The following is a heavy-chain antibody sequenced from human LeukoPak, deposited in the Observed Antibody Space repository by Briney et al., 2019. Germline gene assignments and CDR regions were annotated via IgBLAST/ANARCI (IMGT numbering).Heavy chain of an antibody. CDR2: ISYDGGNK. Sequence: GGSLRLSCTASGLTFSSYTMHWVRQAPGKGLEWVAVISYDGGNKYYTGSVKGGFTISRDNSKSTLYLQMNSLRAEDTAVYYCATLYGSGTYDYRGQGTLVTVSS. CDR1: GLTFSSYT. D-gene: IGHD3-10*01. CDR3: ATLYGSGTYDY. J-gene: IGHJ4*02. V-gene: IGHV3-30-3*01.